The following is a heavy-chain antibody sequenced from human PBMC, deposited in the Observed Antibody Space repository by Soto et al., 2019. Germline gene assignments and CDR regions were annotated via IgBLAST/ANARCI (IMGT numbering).Heavy chain of an antibody. V-gene: IGHV4-59*01. Sequence: SETLSLTCTVSGGSISGYYWTWIRQPPGKGLEWIAYIYYTGSTNYNPSLKSRVTISVDTSNNQFSLRLSSVTATDTAVYYCARLFSDSSGYYSTFDYWGQGALVTVSS. CDR2: IYYTGST. CDR1: GGSISGYY. D-gene: IGHD3-22*01. J-gene: IGHJ4*02. CDR3: ARLFSDSSGYYSTFDY.